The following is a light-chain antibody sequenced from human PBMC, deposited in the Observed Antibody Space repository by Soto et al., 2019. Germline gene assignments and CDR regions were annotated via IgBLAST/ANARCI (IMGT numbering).Light chain of an antibody. CDR2: KAS. J-gene: IGKJ1*01. CDR1: QSISTW. CDR3: LQYNTYWT. Sequence: DIQMTQFPSTLSASVGDRVTITCRASQSISTWLAWYQQKPGIAPKVLIYKASSLESGVPSRFSGSGSGTEFTLTISSLQPDDFASYYCLQYNTYWTFGQGTKVEIK. V-gene: IGKV1-5*03.